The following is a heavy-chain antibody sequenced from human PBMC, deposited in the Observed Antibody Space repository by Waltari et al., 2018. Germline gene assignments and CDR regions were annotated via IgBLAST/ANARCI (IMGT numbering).Heavy chain of an antibody. D-gene: IGHD4-17*01. J-gene: IGHJ5*02. CDR2: IIPSFGTA. CDR3: ARVTSYGVINWFDP. CDR1: GGTFSSYA. Sequence: QVQLVQSGAEVKKPGSSVKVSCKASGGTFSSYAISWVRQAPGQGLEWMGRIIPSFGTANYAQKFQGRVTITADKSTSTAYMELSSLRSEDTAVYYCARVTSYGVINWFDPWGQGTLVTVSS. V-gene: IGHV1-69*13.